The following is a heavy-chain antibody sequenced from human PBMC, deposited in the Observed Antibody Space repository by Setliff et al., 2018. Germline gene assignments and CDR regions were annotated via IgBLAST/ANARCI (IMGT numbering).Heavy chain of an antibody. CDR2: INHSGKT. CDR1: GGSISSGNW. D-gene: IGHD3-16*01. Sequence: SETLSLTCAVSGGSISSGNWWSWVRQTPGKGLEWIGEINHSGKTNHKPSLKSRVTMSVDKSKNQFSLRLNSATAADTAVYYCARLRGAFDYWGQGTLVTVSS. J-gene: IGHJ4*02. CDR3: ARLRGAFDY. V-gene: IGHV4-4*02.